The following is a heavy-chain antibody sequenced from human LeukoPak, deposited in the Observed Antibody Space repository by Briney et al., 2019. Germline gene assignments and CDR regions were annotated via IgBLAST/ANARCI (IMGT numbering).Heavy chain of an antibody. CDR1: GGTFSSYA. D-gene: IGHD6-19*01. CDR3: ARESLPVADVDY. CDR2: IIHTFATD. Sequence: AVKVSCKPCGGTFSSYAISCVGQAPGQGREWRGRIIHTFATDNYAQQFQGRVTITADKSTTTPYMELSSLRSEDTPVYYCARESLPVADVDYWGQGTLVTVSS. V-gene: IGHV1-69*06. J-gene: IGHJ4*02.